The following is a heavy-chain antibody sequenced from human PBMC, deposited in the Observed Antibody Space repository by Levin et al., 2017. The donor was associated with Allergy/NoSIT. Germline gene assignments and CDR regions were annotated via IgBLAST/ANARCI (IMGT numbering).Heavy chain of an antibody. J-gene: IGHJ4*02. CDR2: IMAIYGTA. CDR1: GDTFSSYA. D-gene: IGHD4-23*01. Sequence: GGSLRLSCKASGDTFSSYAVSWVRQAPGQGLEWMGGIMAIYGTANYAQNFQGRVTISADDSTSTVYMELSSLRSEDTAVYYCATSARGVTTVVNGGTIDSWGQGTLVTVSS. V-gene: IGHV1-69*01. CDR3: ATSARGVTTVVNGGTIDS.